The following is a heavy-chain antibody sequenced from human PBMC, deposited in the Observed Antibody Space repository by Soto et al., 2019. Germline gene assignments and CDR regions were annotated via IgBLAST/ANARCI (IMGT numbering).Heavy chain of an antibody. CDR1: GYTFTSYG. D-gene: IGHD2-8*02. CDR2: IGTYDGDT. CDR3: ARDWYCTGASSRYCDDVFDI. Sequence: ASVKVSCKASGYTFTSYGISWVRQAPGQGLEWMGWIGTYDGDTNYAQKFQGRVTMSTDTSTSTVNMELRDLASDDTAVYYCARDWYCTGASSRYCDDVFDIWGQGTMVTVSS. J-gene: IGHJ3*02. V-gene: IGHV1-18*01.